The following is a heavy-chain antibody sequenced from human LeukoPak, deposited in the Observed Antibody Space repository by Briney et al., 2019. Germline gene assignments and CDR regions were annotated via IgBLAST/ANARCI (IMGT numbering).Heavy chain of an antibody. Sequence: ASVKVSCKASGDTFTGYYMHWVRQAPGQGLEWMGGIIPIFGTAKYAQKFQGRVTITADESTSTAYMELSSLRSEDTAVYYCARDEALNWFDPWGQGTLVTVSS. V-gene: IGHV1-69*13. D-gene: IGHD3-16*02. J-gene: IGHJ5*02. CDR2: IIPIFGTA. CDR3: ARDEALNWFDP. CDR1: GDTFTGYY.